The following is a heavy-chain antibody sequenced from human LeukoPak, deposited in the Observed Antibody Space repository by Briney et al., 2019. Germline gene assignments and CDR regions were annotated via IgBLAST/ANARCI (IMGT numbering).Heavy chain of an antibody. J-gene: IGHJ4*02. Sequence: ASVKVSCKASGYTFSGYYMHWVRQAPGQGLEWMGWINPSTGGTNYAQKFQGRVTMTRDTSISTAYMELSRLRSDDTAVYYCARVEYSSSWYMDYWAQGTLVPVSS. CDR2: INPSTGGT. CDR1: GYTFSGYY. D-gene: IGHD6-13*01. V-gene: IGHV1-2*02. CDR3: ARVEYSSSWYMDY.